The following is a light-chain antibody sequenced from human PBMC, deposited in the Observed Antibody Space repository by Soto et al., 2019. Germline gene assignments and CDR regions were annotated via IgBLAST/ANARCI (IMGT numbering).Light chain of an antibody. Sequence: QSVLTQPPSASGTPGQRVTISCSGSSSNIGSNYVYWYQKLPGTAPQLLIYRNSERPSGVPDRFSGSKSGTSASLASSGLRSEDEADYYCAAWYDSMSGVVFGGGTKLTVL. CDR3: AAWYDSMSGVV. CDR1: SSNIGSNY. CDR2: RNS. V-gene: IGLV1-47*01. J-gene: IGLJ2*01.